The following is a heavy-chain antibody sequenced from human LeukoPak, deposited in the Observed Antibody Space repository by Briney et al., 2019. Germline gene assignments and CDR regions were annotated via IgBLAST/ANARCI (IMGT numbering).Heavy chain of an antibody. Sequence: PSGTLSLTCVVSGGSLSSPNWWSWVRQSPEKGLEWIGEMHHSGSTNYNPSLKSRLTIEVDKSKNVFSLTLTSVTGADTAVYYCARAGYVNAFDIGGPGTRVSVSS. CDR1: GGSLSSPNW. V-gene: IGHV4-4*02. CDR2: MHHSGST. J-gene: IGHJ3*02. CDR3: ARAGYVNAFDI. D-gene: IGHD3-9*01.